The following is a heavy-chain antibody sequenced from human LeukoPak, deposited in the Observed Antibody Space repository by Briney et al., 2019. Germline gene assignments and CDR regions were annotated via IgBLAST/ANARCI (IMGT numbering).Heavy chain of an antibody. CDR2: THYRSKWYK. J-gene: IGHJ4*02. D-gene: IGHD2-21*02. CDR1: GDSFSSNSAA. CDR3: AREYCGGDCYCGADCYWGFDF. Sequence: SQTLSLTCAISGDSFSSNSAAWNWIRQSPSRGLEWLGRTHYRSKWYKGYAVSVQSQVTINPDTSKTQFSLQLNSVTPEDTAVYYCAREYCGGDCYCGADCYWGFDFWGQGTLVTVSS. V-gene: IGHV6-1*01.